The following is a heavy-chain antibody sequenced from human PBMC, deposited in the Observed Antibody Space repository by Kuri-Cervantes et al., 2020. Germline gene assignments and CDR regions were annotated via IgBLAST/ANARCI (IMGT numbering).Heavy chain of an antibody. V-gene: IGHV3-30*02. J-gene: IGHJ4*02. CDR3: AKDHPSSGCFDY. CDR2: IWYDGSNK. Sequence: GGSLRLSCADSGFTFSSYGMHWVRQAPGKGLEWVAVIWYDGSNKYYADSVKGRFTISRDNSKNTLYLQMNSLRAEDTAVYYCAKDHPSSGCFDYWGQGTLVTVSS. CDR1: GFTFSSYG. D-gene: IGHD6-19*01.